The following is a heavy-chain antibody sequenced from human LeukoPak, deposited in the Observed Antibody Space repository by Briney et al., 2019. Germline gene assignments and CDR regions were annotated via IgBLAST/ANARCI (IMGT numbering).Heavy chain of an antibody. D-gene: IGHD3-22*01. Sequence: GGSLRLSCAASGFTFSSYGMHWVRQAPGKGLEWVAVIWYDGSNKYYADSVKGRFTISRDNSKNPLYLQMNSLRAEDTAVYYCARTQYYYDSSGCYHYYGMDVWGQGTTVTVSS. V-gene: IGHV3-33*01. CDR1: GFTFSSYG. CDR3: ARTQYYYDSSGCYHYYGMDV. CDR2: IWYDGSNK. J-gene: IGHJ6*02.